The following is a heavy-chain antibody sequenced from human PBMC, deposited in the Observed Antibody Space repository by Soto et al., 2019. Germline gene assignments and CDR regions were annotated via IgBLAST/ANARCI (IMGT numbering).Heavy chain of an antibody. J-gene: IGHJ4*02. CDR3: ARVEYSSSSGGDYFDY. V-gene: IGHV1-69*06. Sequence: GASVKVSCKASGGTFSSYAISWARQAPGQGLEWMGGIIPIFGTANYAQKFQGRVTITADKSTSTAYMELSSLRSEDTAVYYCARVEYSSSSGGDYFDYWGQGTLVTVSS. CDR2: IIPIFGTA. CDR1: GGTFSSYA. D-gene: IGHD6-6*01.